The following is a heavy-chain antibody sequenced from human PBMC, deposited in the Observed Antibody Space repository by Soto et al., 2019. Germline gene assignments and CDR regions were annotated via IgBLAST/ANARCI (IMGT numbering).Heavy chain of an antibody. J-gene: IGHJ6*02. CDR3: VQHYSDSSGPGAYYYYGMDV. CDR1: GYSFTSYW. D-gene: IGHD3-22*01. Sequence: PGESLKISCKGSGYSFTSYWIGWVRQMPGKGLEWMGIIYPGDSDTRYSPSFQGQVTISADKSISTAYLQWSSLKASDTAMYYCVQHYSDSSGPGAYYYYGMDVWGQGTTVTVSS. CDR2: IYPGDSDT. V-gene: IGHV5-51*01.